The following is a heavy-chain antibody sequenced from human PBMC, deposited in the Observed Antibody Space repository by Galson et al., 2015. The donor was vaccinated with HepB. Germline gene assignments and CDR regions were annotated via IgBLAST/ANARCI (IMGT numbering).Heavy chain of an antibody. CDR1: GGSLSNYY. CDR2: VNYGGSA. Sequence: SETLSLTCTLHGGSLSNYYWNWIRQPPGKGLEWIGEVNYGGSAKYNPSLKSPVTISIDTSNNHLSLNLKSVTAADTAVYYCARGSPGYAGSWLDPWGQGTLVIVSS. V-gene: IGHV4-34*01. J-gene: IGHJ5*02. CDR3: ARGSPGYAGSWLDP. D-gene: IGHD2-15*01.